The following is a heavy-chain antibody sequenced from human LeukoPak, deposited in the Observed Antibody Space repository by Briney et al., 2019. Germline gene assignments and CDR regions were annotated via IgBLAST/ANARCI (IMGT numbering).Heavy chain of an antibody. CDR1: GGSISSYY. Sequence: PSETLSLTCTDSGGSISSYYWSWIRQPAGKGLEWIGRIYTSGSTNYNPSLKSRVTMSVDTSKNQFSLKLSSVTAADTAVYYCARVLRYSSSSRWFDPWGQGTLVTVSS. V-gene: IGHV4-4*07. CDR2: IYTSGST. J-gene: IGHJ5*02. D-gene: IGHD6-6*01. CDR3: ARVLRYSSSSRWFDP.